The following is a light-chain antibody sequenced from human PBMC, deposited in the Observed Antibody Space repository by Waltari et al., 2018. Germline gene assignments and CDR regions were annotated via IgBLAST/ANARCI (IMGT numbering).Light chain of an antibody. CDR3: QQYNNGPPGT. V-gene: IGKV3-15*01. CDR2: GAS. CDR1: QNVNSH. Sequence: ETVMTQSPGTLSVSPGERATLSCRASQNVNSHLAWYQQKFGQAPRLLIYGASNRAIGIPARFSCSGSGTEFTLTINSLQSEDFAVYYCQQYNNGPPGTFGQGTKVEFK. J-gene: IGKJ2*01.